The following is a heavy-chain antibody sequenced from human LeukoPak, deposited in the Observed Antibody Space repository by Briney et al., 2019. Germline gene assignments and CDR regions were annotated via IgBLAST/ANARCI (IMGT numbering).Heavy chain of an antibody. CDR1: GFTFDDCG. CDR2: INWNGGST. D-gene: IGHD4-17*01. V-gene: IGHV3-20*04. CDR3: ARQNGGAEYGDYGH. J-gene: IGHJ4*02. Sequence: GGSLRLSCAASGFTFDDCGMSWVRQAPGKGLEWVSGINWNGGSTGYADSVKGRSTISRDNAKSSLYLQMTSLRAEDTALYYCARQNGGAEYGDYGHWGQGILVTVSS.